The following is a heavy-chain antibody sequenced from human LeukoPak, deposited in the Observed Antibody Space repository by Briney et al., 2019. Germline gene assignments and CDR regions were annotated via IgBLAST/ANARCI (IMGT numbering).Heavy chain of an antibody. CDR1: GFTVSSNY. CDR2: IYSGGST. Sequence: GGSLRLSCAASGFTVSSNYMSWVRQSPGKGLEWVSVIYSGGSTYYADSVKGRFTISRDNSKNTLNLQMNSLRAEDTAVYYCARDRTTPEGYFDYWGQGTLVTVSS. CDR3: ARDRTTPEGYFDY. J-gene: IGHJ4*02. D-gene: IGHD4-17*01. V-gene: IGHV3-53*01.